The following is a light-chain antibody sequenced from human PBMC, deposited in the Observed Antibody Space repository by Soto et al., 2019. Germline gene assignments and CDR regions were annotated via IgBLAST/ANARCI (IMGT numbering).Light chain of an antibody. J-gene: IGLJ1*01. Sequence: QSALTQPRSVSGSPGQSVTISCTGTSSDVGGYNYVSWYQQHPGKAPKLMIFDVSKRPSGVPDRFSGSRSANTASLTISGLQAQDEADYYCSSYSSNNILSYVFGTGTKVTVL. CDR3: SSYSSNNILSYV. V-gene: IGLV2-11*01. CDR2: DVS. CDR1: SSDVGGYNY.